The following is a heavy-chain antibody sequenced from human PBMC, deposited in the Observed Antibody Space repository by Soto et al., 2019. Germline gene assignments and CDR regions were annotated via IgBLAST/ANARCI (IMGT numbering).Heavy chain of an antibody. V-gene: IGHV4-59*11. D-gene: IGHD7-27*01. J-gene: IGHJ4*02. CDR1: GGSMSSLY. CDR3: TRANWYSEY. CDR2: VYYNGIT. Sequence: TSETLSLTCTVSGGSMSSLYWSWIRQPPGKGLEWLGYVYYNGITNYNPSLKSRVTMSVGTSKNQLSLNPTSLTAADTAIYYCTRANWYSEYWGQGTLVTVSS.